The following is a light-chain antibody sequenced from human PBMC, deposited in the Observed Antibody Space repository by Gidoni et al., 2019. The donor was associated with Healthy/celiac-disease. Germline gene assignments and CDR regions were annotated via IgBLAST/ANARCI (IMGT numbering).Light chain of an antibody. J-gene: IGKJ1*01. CDR2: GAS. CDR1: QSVSSS. Sequence: EIVMTQSSATLSVSPGERATLSCRASQSVSSSLAWYQQKPGQAPRLLIYGASTRATGIPARFSGGGSGTEFTLTISSLQSEDFAVYYCQQYNNWPPWTFXXXTKVEIK. V-gene: IGKV3-15*01. CDR3: QQYNNWPPWT.